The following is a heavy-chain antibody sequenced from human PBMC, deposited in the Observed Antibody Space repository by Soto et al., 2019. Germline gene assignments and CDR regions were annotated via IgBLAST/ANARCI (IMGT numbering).Heavy chain of an antibody. J-gene: IGHJ6*02. CDR1: GFTFSSYG. V-gene: IGHV3-30*18. CDR2: ISYDGSNK. D-gene: IGHD3-3*01. CDR3: AKSPPHYAFWSAYWYGMDV. Sequence: QVQLVESGGGVVQPGRSLRLSCAASGFTFSSYGMHWVRQAPGKGLEWVAVISYDGSNKYYADSVKGRFTISRDNSKNTLYLQMNRLRAEDTAVYYCAKSPPHYAFWSAYWYGMDVWGQGTTVTVSS.